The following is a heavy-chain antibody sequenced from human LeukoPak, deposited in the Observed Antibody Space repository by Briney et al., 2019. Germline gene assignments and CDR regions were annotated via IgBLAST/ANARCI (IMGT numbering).Heavy chain of an antibody. CDR3: ARRGDGYNSPSGWFDP. Sequence: HGESLKISCKGSGYSFTTYWIAWVRQMPGKGLEWMEIIYPGDSDTRYSPSFQGQVTISADKSISTAYLQWSSLKASDTAMYYCARRGDGYNSPSGWFDPWGQGTLVTVSS. J-gene: IGHJ5*02. D-gene: IGHD5-24*01. CDR2: IYPGDSDT. V-gene: IGHV5-51*01. CDR1: GYSFTTYW.